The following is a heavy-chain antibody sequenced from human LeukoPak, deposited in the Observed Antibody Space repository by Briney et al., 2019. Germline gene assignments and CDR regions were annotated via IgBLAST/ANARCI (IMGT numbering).Heavy chain of an antibody. D-gene: IGHD6-19*01. CDR3: ARKLRVAGESGDFDY. Sequence: GGSLRLSCAASGFTFSNYALTWVRQAPGKGLEWVSAISGSGGSTYYADSVKGRFTISRDNSKNTLYLQMNSLRAEDTAVYYCARKLRVAGESGDFDYWGQGTLVTVSS. V-gene: IGHV3-23*01. J-gene: IGHJ4*02. CDR1: GFTFSNYA. CDR2: ISGSGGST.